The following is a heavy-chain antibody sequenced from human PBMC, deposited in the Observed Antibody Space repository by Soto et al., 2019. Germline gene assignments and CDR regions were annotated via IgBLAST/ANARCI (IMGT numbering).Heavy chain of an antibody. V-gene: IGHV3-21*01. CDR2: ITGTSAFT. Sequence: GGSLRLSCAASGFVFSDFQFNWVRQAPGGGLEWLSSITGTSAFTEYAESIEGRFTISRDNPNKLLFLHMDNLRPEDTAVYYCARDNLAFQGAFDLWGQGTLVTVAS. CDR1: GFVFSDFQ. D-gene: IGHD3-16*01. CDR3: ARDNLAFQGAFDL. J-gene: IGHJ4*02.